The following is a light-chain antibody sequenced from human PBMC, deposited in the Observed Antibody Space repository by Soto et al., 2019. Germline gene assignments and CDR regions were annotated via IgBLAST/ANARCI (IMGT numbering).Light chain of an antibody. CDR2: GAS. J-gene: IGKJ3*01. V-gene: IGKV3-15*01. Sequence: EIVMTQSPATLSVSPGERATLSCRASQSVSSNLAWYQQKPGQAPRLLIYGASTRATGIPARFSGSGSGTEFPLTISILQSEDFAVYYCQQYNNWPTFGPGTKVDIK. CDR1: QSVSSN. CDR3: QQYNNWPT.